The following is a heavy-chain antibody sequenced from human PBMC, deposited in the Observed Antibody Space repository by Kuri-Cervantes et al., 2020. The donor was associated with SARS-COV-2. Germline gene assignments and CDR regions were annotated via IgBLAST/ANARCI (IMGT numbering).Heavy chain of an antibody. J-gene: IGHJ4*02. V-gene: IGHV2-5*02. CDR1: GFSLSTSGVG. Sequence: SGPTLVQPTQTLTLTCTFTGFSLSTSGVGVGWIRQPPGKALECLAPIYWDDDKRYSPSLKSRLTLVKDPSKNQVVLTMTNMDPLDTATYYCAHTLGYSSGCYFDFWGQETLVTVSS. D-gene: IGHD6-19*01. CDR2: IYWDDDK. CDR3: AHTLGYSSGCYFDF.